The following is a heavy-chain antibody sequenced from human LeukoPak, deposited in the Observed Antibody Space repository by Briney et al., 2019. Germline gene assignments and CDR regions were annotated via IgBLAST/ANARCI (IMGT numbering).Heavy chain of an antibody. Sequence: GGSLRLSCVASGFTFSNFAMHWVRQAPGKGLEWVAVISYDESNKNYADSVEGRFTISRDNSKNTLYLQMNSLRAEDTAVYYCRYYYGSGSYYFDYWGQGTLVTVSS. CDR3: RYYYGSGSYYFDY. CDR2: ISYDESNK. V-gene: IGHV3-30*03. D-gene: IGHD3-10*01. CDR1: GFTFSNFA. J-gene: IGHJ4*02.